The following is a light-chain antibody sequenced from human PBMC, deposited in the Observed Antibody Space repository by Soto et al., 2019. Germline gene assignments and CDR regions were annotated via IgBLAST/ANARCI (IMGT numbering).Light chain of an antibody. CDR3: AAWDDSLNAL. CDR1: SSNIGDNP. CDR2: IND. V-gene: IGLV1-44*01. Sequence: QSLLTQPPSASGTPGHRITISCSGSSSNIGDNPVNWYQQLPGAAPKLLIYINDQRPSGVPDRFSGSKSGTSASLAISGLQPEDEADSYCAAWDDSLNALFGTGTKVTVL. J-gene: IGLJ1*01.